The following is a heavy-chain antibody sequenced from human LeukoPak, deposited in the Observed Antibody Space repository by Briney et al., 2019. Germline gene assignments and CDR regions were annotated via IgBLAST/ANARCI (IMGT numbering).Heavy chain of an antibody. Sequence: SETLSLTCTVSGGSISSYYWSWIRQPPGKGLEWIGYIYYSGSTNYNPSLKSRVTISVDTSKNQFSLKLSSVTAADTAVYYCARGLLTGTPFDPWGQGTLVTVSS. J-gene: IGHJ5*02. V-gene: IGHV4-59*12. CDR3: ARGLLTGTPFDP. CDR1: GGSISSYY. CDR2: IYYSGST. D-gene: IGHD7-27*01.